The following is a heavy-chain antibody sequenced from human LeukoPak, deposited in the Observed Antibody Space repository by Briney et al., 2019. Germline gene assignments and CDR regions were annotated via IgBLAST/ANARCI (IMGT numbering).Heavy chain of an antibody. CDR1: GFTFSSYA. CDR2: ISGSATT. V-gene: IGHV3-23*01. D-gene: IGHD3-10*01. CDR3: AKPVIRGVIDFWDY. J-gene: IGHJ4*02. Sequence: PGGSLRLSCAASGFTFSSYAMSWVRQAPGKGLEWVSAISGSATTYYADSVRGWFIISRDNSKNTLYLQMNSLRAEDTAVYYCAKPVIRGVIDFWDYRGQGTLVTVSS.